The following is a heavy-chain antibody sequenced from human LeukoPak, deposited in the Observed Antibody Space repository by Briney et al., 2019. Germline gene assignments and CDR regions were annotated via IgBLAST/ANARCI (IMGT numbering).Heavy chain of an antibody. CDR3: ARDNSVGDIAWWFDP. V-gene: IGHV1-3*03. CDR2: INAGNGNT. J-gene: IGHJ5*02. Sequence: ASVKVSCKASGYTFTSYAMHWVRQAPGQRLEWMGWINAGNGNTKYSQEFQGRVAITRDMSTTTDYMELSSLRSEDTAVYYCARDNSVGDIAWWFDPWGQGTLVTVSS. D-gene: IGHD3-16*02. CDR1: GYTFTSYA.